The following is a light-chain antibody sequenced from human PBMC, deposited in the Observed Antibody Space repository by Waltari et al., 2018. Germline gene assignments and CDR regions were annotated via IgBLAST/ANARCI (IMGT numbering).Light chain of an antibody. Sequence: EILMTQSPVTLVVSPGERATLSCRASQRVGTCLAWYQQKGGQAPRLLIFGSSTRATGIPARFSGSGSGTEFTLTINNLQSEDFAVYFCQQYKRWPPLSFGGGTKVEMK. CDR3: QQYKRWPPLS. V-gene: IGKV3D-15*01. J-gene: IGKJ4*01. CDR1: QRVGTC. CDR2: GSS.